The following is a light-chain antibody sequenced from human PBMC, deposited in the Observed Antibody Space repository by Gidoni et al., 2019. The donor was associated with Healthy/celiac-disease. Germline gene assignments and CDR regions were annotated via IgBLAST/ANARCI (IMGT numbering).Light chain of an antibody. CDR3: QQYYSTPLYT. J-gene: IGKJ2*01. V-gene: IGKV4-1*01. CDR2: WAS. Sequence: DIVMTQSPDSLDVSRGERATINCKSSQGVLYSSNNKNYLAWYQQKPGQPPKLLIYWASTRESGVPDRFSGSGSGTDFSLTISSLQAEDVAVYYCQQYYSTPLYTFGQGTKLEIK. CDR1: QGVLYSSNNKNY.